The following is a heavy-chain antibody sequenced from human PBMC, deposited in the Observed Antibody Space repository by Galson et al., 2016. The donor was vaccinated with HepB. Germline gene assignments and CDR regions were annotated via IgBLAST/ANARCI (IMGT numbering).Heavy chain of an antibody. CDR2: INSDGTIS. CDR1: GFAFGSHW. CDR3: GRDHSVVLTSAYNWFDP. D-gene: IGHD4-23*01. Sequence: SLRLSCAASGFAFGSHWMHWVRQVPGKGLVWVSRINSDGTISHYADSGKGRFTISRDNAKNTLYLQMNSLRVEDTAVYYCGRDHSVVLTSAYNWFDPWGQGTLVTVSS. V-gene: IGHV3-74*01. J-gene: IGHJ5*02.